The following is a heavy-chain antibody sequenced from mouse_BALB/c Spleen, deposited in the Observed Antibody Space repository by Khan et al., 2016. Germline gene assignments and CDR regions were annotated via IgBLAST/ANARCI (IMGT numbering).Heavy chain of an antibody. CDR3: AREDYGTYGHYFDY. CDR1: GFTFRNYA. J-gene: IGHJ2*01. V-gene: IGHV5-6-5*01. D-gene: IGHD2-1*01. Sequence: EVELVESGGGLVKPGGSLKLSCAASGFTFRNYAMSWVRQTPEKRLEWVASISTGDSTYYGDSVKGRFTISRDNARNILYLQMSSLRSEDTAMFYCAREDYGTYGHYFDYWGQGTTLTVSS. CDR2: ISTGDST.